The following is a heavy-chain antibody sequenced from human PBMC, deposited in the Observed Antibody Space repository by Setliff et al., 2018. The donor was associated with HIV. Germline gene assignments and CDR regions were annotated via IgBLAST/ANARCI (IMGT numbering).Heavy chain of an antibody. Sequence: SETLSLTCAVYGGSFSGYSWIWIRQPPGKGLEWIGHIYTSGSTNYNPSLKSRVTMSVDTSKNQFSLELSSVTAADTAVYYCAREVRVVLPAAASGNYYYYYMDVWGKGTTVTVSS. CDR3: AREVRVVLPAAASGNYYYYYMDV. D-gene: IGHD2-2*01. J-gene: IGHJ6*03. CDR1: GGSFSGYS. V-gene: IGHV4-4*08. CDR2: IYTSGST.